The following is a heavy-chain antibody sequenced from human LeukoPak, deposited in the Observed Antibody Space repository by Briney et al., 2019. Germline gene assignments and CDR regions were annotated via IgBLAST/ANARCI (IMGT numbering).Heavy chain of an antibody. CDR3: ARGGHCTNGVCSRFDY. D-gene: IGHD2-8*01. V-gene: IGHV1-18*01. CDR1: GYTFTSFG. Sequence: ASVKVSCKASGYTFTSFGISWVRQAPGQGLEWMGWISAYNGNTNYAQKLQGRVTMTTDTSTSTAYMELRSLRSDDTAVYYCARGGHCTNGVCSRFDYWGQGTLVTVSS. J-gene: IGHJ4*02. CDR2: ISAYNGNT.